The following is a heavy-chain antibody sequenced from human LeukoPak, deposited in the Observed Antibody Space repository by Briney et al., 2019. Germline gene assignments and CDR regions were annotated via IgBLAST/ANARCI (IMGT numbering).Heavy chain of an antibody. J-gene: IGHJ4*02. CDR1: GGSISSSNW. CDR3: ARLSGGWYGGFDY. Sequence: TSGTLSLTCAVSGGSISSSNWWTWVRQPPGKGLEWIGEIYHGGSTNYNPSLKSRVTMSVDMSKNQFSLKLSSVTAADTAVYYCARLSGGWYGGFDYWGQGTLVTVSS. D-gene: IGHD6-19*01. V-gene: IGHV4-4*02. CDR2: IYHGGST.